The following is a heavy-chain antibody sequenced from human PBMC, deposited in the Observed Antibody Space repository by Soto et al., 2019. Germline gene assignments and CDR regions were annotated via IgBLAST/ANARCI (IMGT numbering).Heavy chain of an antibody. J-gene: IGHJ6*04. D-gene: IGHD3-10*01. Sequence: SSVKVSCKASGGSFNKYVVVWVRQAPGQGLEWMGKVIPMFGAADYAQKFQDRVTISADVSTNTVYMQMSGLRPDDTAVYYCARDDSGSGLKKDYYYALDVWGKGTTVTGSS. CDR1: GGSFNKYV. V-gene: IGHV1-69*13. CDR2: VIPMFGAA. CDR3: ARDDSGSGLKKDYYYALDV.